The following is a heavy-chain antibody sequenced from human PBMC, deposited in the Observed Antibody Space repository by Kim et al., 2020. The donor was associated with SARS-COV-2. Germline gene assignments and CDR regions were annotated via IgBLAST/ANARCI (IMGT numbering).Heavy chain of an antibody. D-gene: IGHD3-3*01. V-gene: IGHV4-59*01. J-gene: IGHJ6*02. CDR3: ARDRRYDFWSGYYTYYYYGMDV. Sequence: SETLSLTCTVSGGSISSYYWSWIRQPPGKGLEWIGYIYYSGSTNYNPSLKSRVTISVDTSKNQFSLKLSSVTAADTAVYYCARDRRYDFWSGYYTYYYYGMDVWGQGTTVTVSS. CDR1: GGSISSYY. CDR2: IYYSGST.